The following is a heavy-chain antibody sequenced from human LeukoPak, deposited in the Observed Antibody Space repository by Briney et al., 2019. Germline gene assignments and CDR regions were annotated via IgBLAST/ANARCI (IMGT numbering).Heavy chain of an antibody. V-gene: IGHV4-4*07. CDR3: ARDLLYSSSSDGQGY. CDR2: VHTSGST. D-gene: IGHD6-6*01. J-gene: IGHJ4*02. Sequence: SETLSLTCSVSGGSISSYYWSWIRQPAGKGLEWIGRVHTSGSTNYNPSLKSRVTMSVDTAKIQFSLKLSSVTAADTAVYYCARDLLYSSSSDGQGYWGQGTLVTVSS. CDR1: GGSISSYY.